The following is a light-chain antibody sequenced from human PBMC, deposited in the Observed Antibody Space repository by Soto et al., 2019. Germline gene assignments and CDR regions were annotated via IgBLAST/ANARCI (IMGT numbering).Light chain of an antibody. Sequence: DIQMTQSPSSLSASVGDRVTITCRASQKISTYLTWYQLKPGKAPSLLIYAASTLQRGVPSRFSGSGSGTDFPLTISSLQPEDFATYYCQQSYSIPFTFGPGTKVDL. J-gene: IGKJ3*01. CDR2: AAS. V-gene: IGKV1-39*01. CDR3: QQSYSIPFT. CDR1: QKISTY.